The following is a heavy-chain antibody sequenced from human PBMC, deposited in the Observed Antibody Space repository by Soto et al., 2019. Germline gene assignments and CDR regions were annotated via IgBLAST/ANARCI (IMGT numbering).Heavy chain of an antibody. CDR1: GYSFTIYW. J-gene: IGHJ3*02. Sequence: GGSLKICCNSSGYSFTIYWIGWVLQVPGKGLEWMWIIYPCDSDRRYSPSFQGQVTISPDKSISTAYLQWSSLKASDTAMDYCARHQVRYNWNSDAFDIWGQGTMVTVSS. CDR2: IYPCDSDR. D-gene: IGHD1-7*01. CDR3: ARHQVRYNWNSDAFDI. V-gene: IGHV5-51*01.